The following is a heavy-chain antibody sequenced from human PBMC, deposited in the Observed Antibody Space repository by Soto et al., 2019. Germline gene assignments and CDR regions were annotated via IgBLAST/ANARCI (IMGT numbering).Heavy chain of an antibody. CDR1: GYSFTNYG. CDR2: ISAYNGNT. D-gene: IGHD6-19*01. CDR3: ARDRGVAPPVAGNDHYYYYMDV. V-gene: IGHV1-18*01. Sequence: QDQLVQSGVEVKKPGASVKVSCKASGYSFTNYGITWVRQAPGQGFEWMGWISAYNGNTNYAQKFQGRVTLTTDASTSRAYLELRSLRSDDTAVYYCARDRGVAPPVAGNDHYYYYMDVWGKGTTVTVSS. J-gene: IGHJ6*03.